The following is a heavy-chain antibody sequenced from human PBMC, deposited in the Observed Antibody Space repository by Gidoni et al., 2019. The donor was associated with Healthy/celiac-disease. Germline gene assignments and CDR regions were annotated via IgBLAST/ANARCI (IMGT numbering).Heavy chain of an antibody. CDR2: ISGSGGST. CDR1: GFPFSSYA. J-gene: IGHJ4*02. Sequence: EVQLFESVGCLVQPWGSLRLSCAASGFPFSSYAMSWVRQAPGTGLEWVSAISGSGGSTYYADSVKGRFTISRDNSKNTLYLQMNSRRAEDTAVYYCAKSEPGDLVTAIDDYWGQGTLVTVSS. D-gene: IGHD2-21*02. CDR3: AKSEPGDLVTAIDDY. V-gene: IGHV3-23*01.